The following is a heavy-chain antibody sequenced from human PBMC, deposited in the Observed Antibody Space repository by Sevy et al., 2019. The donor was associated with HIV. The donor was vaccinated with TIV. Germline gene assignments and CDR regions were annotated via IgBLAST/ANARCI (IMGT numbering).Heavy chain of an antibody. J-gene: IGHJ3*02. CDR3: ANGYYYDSSGYYYGSALDI. V-gene: IGHV3-23*01. D-gene: IGHD3-22*01. Sequence: GGSLRLSCAASGFTFSSYAMSWVRQAPGKGLEWVSAISGSGGSTYYADSVKGRFTISRDNSKNTLYLQMNSLRAEDTAVYYCANGYYYDSSGYYYGSALDIWGQGTMVTVSS. CDR2: ISGSGGST. CDR1: GFTFSSYA.